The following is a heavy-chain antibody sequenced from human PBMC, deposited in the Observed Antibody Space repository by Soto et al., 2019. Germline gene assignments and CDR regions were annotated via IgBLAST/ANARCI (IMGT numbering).Heavy chain of an antibody. Sequence: SETLSLTCAVYGGSFSGYYWSWIRQPPGKGLEWIGEINHSGSTNYNPSLKSRVTISVDTSKNQFSLKLSSVTAADTAVYYCASNGGGIAARPGIDYWGQGTLVTVSS. CDR2: INHSGST. CDR3: ASNGGGIAARPGIDY. V-gene: IGHV4-34*01. CDR1: GGSFSGYY. D-gene: IGHD6-6*01. J-gene: IGHJ4*02.